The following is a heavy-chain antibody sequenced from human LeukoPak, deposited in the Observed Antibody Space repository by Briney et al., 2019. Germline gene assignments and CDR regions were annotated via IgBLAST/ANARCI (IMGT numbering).Heavy chain of an antibody. Sequence: GGSLRLSCAASGFTFSSYWMNWARQAPGKGLEWVASINHNGNVNYYVDSVKGRFTISRDNAKNSLYLQMNSLRAEDTAVYYCARAEYCYYCGMDVWGQGTTVTVSS. J-gene: IGHJ6*02. CDR1: GFTFSSYW. D-gene: IGHD2/OR15-2a*01. CDR3: ARAEYCYYCGMDV. V-gene: IGHV3-7*03. CDR2: INHNGNVN.